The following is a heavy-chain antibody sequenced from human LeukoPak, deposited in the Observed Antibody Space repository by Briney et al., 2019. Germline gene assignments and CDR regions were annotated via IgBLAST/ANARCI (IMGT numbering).Heavy chain of an antibody. V-gene: IGHV3-23*01. CDR2: ISGSGGST. J-gene: IGHJ4*02. CDR1: GFTFSSYA. CDR3: ATPHQYYDSSGYYY. Sequence: GGSLRLSCAASGFTFSSYAMSWVRQAPGKGLEWVSAISGSGGSTYYADSVKGRFTISRDNSKNTLYLQVNSLRAEDTAVYYCATPHQYYDSSGYYYWGQGTLVTVSS. D-gene: IGHD3-22*01.